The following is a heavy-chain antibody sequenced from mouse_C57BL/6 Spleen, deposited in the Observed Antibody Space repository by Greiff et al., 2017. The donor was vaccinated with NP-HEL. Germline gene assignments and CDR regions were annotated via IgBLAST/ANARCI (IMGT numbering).Heavy chain of an antibody. Sequence: VQLKQSGAELVRPGASVKLSCTASGFNIKDDYMHWVKQRPEQGLEWIGWIDPENGDTEYASKFQGKATITADTSSNTAYLQLSSLTSEDTAVYYCTKGDDYYFDYWGQGTTLTVSS. CDR2: IDPENGDT. CDR1: GFNIKDDY. J-gene: IGHJ2*01. CDR3: TKGDDYYFDY. V-gene: IGHV14-4*01. D-gene: IGHD2-4*01.